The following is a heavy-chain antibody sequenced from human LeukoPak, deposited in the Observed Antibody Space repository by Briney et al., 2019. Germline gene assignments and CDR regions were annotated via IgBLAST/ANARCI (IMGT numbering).Heavy chain of an antibody. V-gene: IGHV3-48*01. CDR1: GFTFSDYS. J-gene: IGHJ4*02. Sequence: GGSLRLSCAASGFTFSDYSVNWVRQAPGKGLEWISYIGIDSGNTNYADSVKGRFTISGDKAKNSLYLQMNSLRVEDTAVYYCARHYKYAFDNWGQGTLVTVSS. CDR2: IGIDSGNT. D-gene: IGHD5-24*01. CDR3: ARHYKYAFDN.